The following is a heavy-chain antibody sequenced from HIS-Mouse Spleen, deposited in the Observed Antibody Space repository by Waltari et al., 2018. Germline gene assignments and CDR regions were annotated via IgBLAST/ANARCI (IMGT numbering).Heavy chain of an antibody. CDR2: TYYRSKWYN. CDR1: GDSALSNRAA. Sequence: QVQLQQSGPGLVKPSQTLSLPCAIPGDSALSNRAAWNLLRQSPSRGLEWLGRTYYRSKWYNDYAVSVKSRITINPDTSKNQFSLQLNSVTPEDTAVYYCARVTGDDAFDIWGQGTMVTVSS. V-gene: IGHV6-1*01. J-gene: IGHJ3*02. CDR3: ARVTGDDAFDI. D-gene: IGHD7-27*01.